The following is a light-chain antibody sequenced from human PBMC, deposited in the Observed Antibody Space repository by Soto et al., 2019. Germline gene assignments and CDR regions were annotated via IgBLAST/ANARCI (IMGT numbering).Light chain of an antibody. J-gene: IGLJ1*01. V-gene: IGLV2-8*01. CDR1: SSDVGGYNY. CDR2: EVS. CDR3: SSYAGSKTFV. Sequence: QSVLTQPPSASGSPGQSVTISCTGTSSDVGGYNYVSWYQQYPGEAPKLMIYEVSKRPPGVTDRFSGSKSGNTASLTVSGLQAEDEADYYCSSYAGSKTFVFGNGTKVT.